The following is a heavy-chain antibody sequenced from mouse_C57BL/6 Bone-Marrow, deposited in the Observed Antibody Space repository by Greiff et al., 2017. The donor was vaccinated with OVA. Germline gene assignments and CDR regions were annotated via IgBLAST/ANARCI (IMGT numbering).Heavy chain of an antibody. Sequence: VQLQQSGPELVKPGASVKISCKASGYSFTGYYMNWVKQSPEKSLEWIGEINPSTGGTTYNQKFKAKATLTVDKSSSTAYMQLKSLTSEDSAVYYCARDDGSSSFAYWGQGTLVTVSA. CDR3: ARDDGSSSFAY. CDR2: INPSTGGT. D-gene: IGHD1-1*01. V-gene: IGHV1-42*01. J-gene: IGHJ3*01. CDR1: GYSFTGYY.